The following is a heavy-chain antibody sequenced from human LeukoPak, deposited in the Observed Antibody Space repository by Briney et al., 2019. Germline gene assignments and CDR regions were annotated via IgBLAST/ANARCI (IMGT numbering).Heavy chain of an antibody. J-gene: IGHJ4*02. CDR1: GFTFSSYW. V-gene: IGHV3-74*01. CDR3: ASPAGGSGWYFLVRHDNDY. CDR2: INSDGSST. D-gene: IGHD6-19*01. Sequence: QSGGSLRLSCAASGFTFSSYWMHWVRQAPGKGLVWVSRINSDGSSTSYADSVKGRFTISRDNAKNTLYLQMNSLRAEDTAVYYCASPAGGSGWYFLVRHDNDYWGQGTLVTVSS.